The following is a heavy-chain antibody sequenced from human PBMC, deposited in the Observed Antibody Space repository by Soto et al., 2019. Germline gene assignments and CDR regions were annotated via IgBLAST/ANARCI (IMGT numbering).Heavy chain of an antibody. CDR3: ARADYDFWSGYYWFDP. D-gene: IGHD3-3*01. CDR2: IYTSGST. J-gene: IGHJ5*02. CDR1: GGSISSYY. Sequence: SETMSLTCTVSGGSISSYYWSWIRQPAGKGLEWIGRIYTSGSTNYNPSLKSRVTMSVDTSKNQFSLKLSSVTAADTAVYYCARADYDFWSGYYWFDPGGQGTLVTVS. V-gene: IGHV4-4*07.